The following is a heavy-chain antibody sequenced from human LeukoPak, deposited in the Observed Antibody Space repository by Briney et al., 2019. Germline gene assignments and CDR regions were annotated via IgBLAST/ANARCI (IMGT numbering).Heavy chain of an antibody. J-gene: IGHJ4*02. CDR3: ARESFLRGVTPAALDY. Sequence: GGSLRLSCAASGFTFSDYYMSWIRQAPGKGLEWVSYISSSSSYTNYADSVKGRFTISRDNAKNSLYLQMNSLRAEDTAVYYCARESFLRGVTPAALDYWGQGTLVTVSS. CDR2: ISSSSSYT. CDR1: GFTFSDYY. D-gene: IGHD3-10*01. V-gene: IGHV3-11*05.